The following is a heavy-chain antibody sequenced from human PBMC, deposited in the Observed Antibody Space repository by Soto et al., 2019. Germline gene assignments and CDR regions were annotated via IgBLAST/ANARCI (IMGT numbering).Heavy chain of an antibody. CDR3: AKDQGKGGSYYADYYFDY. CDR2: ISGSGGST. Sequence: GGSLRLSCAASGFTFSSYAMSWVRQAPGKGLEWVSAISGSGGSTYYADSVKGRFTISRDNSKNTLYLQMNSLRAEDTAVYYCAKDQGKGGSYYADYYFDYWGQGTLVTVSS. J-gene: IGHJ4*02. D-gene: IGHD1-26*01. V-gene: IGHV3-23*01. CDR1: GFTFSSYA.